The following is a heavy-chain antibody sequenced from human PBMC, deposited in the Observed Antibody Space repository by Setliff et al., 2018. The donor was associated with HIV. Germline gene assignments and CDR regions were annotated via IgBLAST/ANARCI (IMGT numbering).Heavy chain of an antibody. CDR2: IYYSGNT. J-gene: IGHJ4*02. CDR3: ARDRGILSNWLYYFDS. Sequence: PSETLSLTCSLSGGSISSYHWNWIRQPPGKGLEWIGYIYYSGNTYYNPSLKSRATISVDTSKNQFSLNLNSVTAADTALYYCARDRGILSNWLYYFDSWGQGTLVTVSS. CDR1: GGSISSYH. V-gene: IGHV4-59*12. D-gene: IGHD6-13*01.